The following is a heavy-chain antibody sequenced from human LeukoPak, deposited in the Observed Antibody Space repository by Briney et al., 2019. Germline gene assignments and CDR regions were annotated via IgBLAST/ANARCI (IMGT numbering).Heavy chain of an antibody. CDR1: GGSISSYY. Sequence: PSGTLSLTCTVSGGSISSYYWSWIRQPPGKGLEWIGYIYYSGSTYYNPSLKSRVTISVDTSKNQFSLKLSSVTAADTAVYYCARAPESYGSGSYYRDPNWFDPWGQGTLVTVSS. CDR3: ARAPESYGSGSYYRDPNWFDP. V-gene: IGHV4-59*12. CDR2: IYYSGST. J-gene: IGHJ5*02. D-gene: IGHD3-10*01.